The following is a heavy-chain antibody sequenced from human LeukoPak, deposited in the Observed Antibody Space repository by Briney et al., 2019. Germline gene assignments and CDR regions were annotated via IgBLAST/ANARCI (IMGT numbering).Heavy chain of an antibody. CDR1: GGSISSYY. V-gene: IGHV4-59*01. Sequence: NPSETLSLTCTVSGGSISSYYWSWIRQSPGKGLEWIGYIHHSGSTKYNPSVKTRVTISVDTSKNHFSLKLSSVTAADTAVYYCARESDWYFDLWGRGTLVTVSS. J-gene: IGHJ2*01. CDR2: IHHSGST. CDR3: ARESDWYFDL.